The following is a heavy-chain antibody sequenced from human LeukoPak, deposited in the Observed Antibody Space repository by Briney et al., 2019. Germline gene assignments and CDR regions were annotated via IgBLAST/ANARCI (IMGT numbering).Heavy chain of an antibody. D-gene: IGHD5-12*01. CDR3: ARYYSGYDYFDY. CDR1: GGSISSGGYY. J-gene: IGHJ4*02. Sequence: SQTLSLTCTVSGGSISSGGYYWGWIRQHPGKGLEWIGYIYYSGSTYYNPSLKSRVTISVDTSKNQFSLKLSSVTAADTAVYYCARYYSGYDYFDYWGQGTLVTVSS. V-gene: IGHV4-31*03. CDR2: IYYSGST.